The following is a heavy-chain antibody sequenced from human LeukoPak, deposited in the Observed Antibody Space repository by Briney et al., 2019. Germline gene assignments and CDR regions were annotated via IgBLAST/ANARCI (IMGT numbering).Heavy chain of an antibody. J-gene: IGHJ2*01. CDR1: GGTFSSYA. D-gene: IGHD4-17*01. CDR3: ARYGDYAWYFDL. CDR2: IIPIFGIA. Sequence: SVKVSCKASGGTFSSYAISWVRQAPGQELEWMGRIIPIFGIANYAQKFQGRVTITADKSTSTAYMELSSLRSEDTAVCYCARYGDYAWYFDLWGRGTLVTVSS. V-gene: IGHV1-69*04.